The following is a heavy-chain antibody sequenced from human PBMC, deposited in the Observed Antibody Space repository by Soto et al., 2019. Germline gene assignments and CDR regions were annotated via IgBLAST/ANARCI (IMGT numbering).Heavy chain of an antibody. CDR3: ARGEVAINWFAP. D-gene: IGHD5-12*01. CDR1: GFTFSSYS. Sequence: EVQLVESGGGLVQPGGSLRLSCAASGFTFSSYSMNWVRQAPGKGLEWVSYISSSSSTIYYADSVKGRFTISRDNAKNSLYLQMSSLRDEDTAVYYCARGEVAINWFAPWVQGTLVTVSS. V-gene: IGHV3-48*02. CDR2: ISSSSSTI. J-gene: IGHJ5*02.